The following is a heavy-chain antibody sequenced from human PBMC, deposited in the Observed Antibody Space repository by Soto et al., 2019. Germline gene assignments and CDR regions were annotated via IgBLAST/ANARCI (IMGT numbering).Heavy chain of an antibody. CDR2: IYTKERT. CDR1: GGSITNYY. Sequence: KSSETLSLTCSVSGGSITNYYWSWIRQPAGKGLEWVGRIYTKERTNYNLSFRNRVTMSVDTSKNQFSLKLDAVTAADTAVYYCARDDYNDGGNNWLDPWDKGTLVAVSS. CDR3: ARDDYNDGGNNWLDP. J-gene: IGHJ5*02. V-gene: IGHV4-4*07. D-gene: IGHD3-16*01.